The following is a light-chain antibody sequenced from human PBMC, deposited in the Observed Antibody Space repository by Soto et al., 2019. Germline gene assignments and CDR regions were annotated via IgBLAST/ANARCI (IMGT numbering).Light chain of an antibody. CDR3: QSYDTTLSRV. CDR1: SSNIGAGYD. V-gene: IGLV1-40*01. Sequence: QSVLTQLPSVSGAPGRRVTISCTGSSSNIGAGYDVHWYQQLPGSAPKLLIQRTTTRPSGVPDRFSGSRSGTSASLAITGLQADDEADYYCQSYDTTLSRVFGTGTKVTVL. CDR2: RTT. J-gene: IGLJ1*01.